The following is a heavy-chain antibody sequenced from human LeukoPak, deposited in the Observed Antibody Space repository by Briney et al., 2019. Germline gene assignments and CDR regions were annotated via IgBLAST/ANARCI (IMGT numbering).Heavy chain of an antibody. CDR3: ARDSKMTRGLFDP. Sequence: PSETLSLTCTVSGGSISSYYWSWIRQPPWKGLEYIGYIYHTGTTNYSPSLKSRVTISVDRSKNQFSLKLSSVTAADTAVYYCARDSKMTRGLFDPWGQGTLVTVSS. CDR2: IYHTGTT. J-gene: IGHJ5*02. D-gene: IGHD5-12*01. V-gene: IGHV4-59*12. CDR1: GGSISSYY.